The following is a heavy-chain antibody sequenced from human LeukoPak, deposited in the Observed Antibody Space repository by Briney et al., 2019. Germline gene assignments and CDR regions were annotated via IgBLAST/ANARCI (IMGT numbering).Heavy chain of an antibody. D-gene: IGHD5-24*01. CDR2: ISYDGNNK. CDR1: GFTFSNFG. Sequence: GGSLRLSCAASGFTFSNFGMHWVRQAPGKGLEWVAVISYDGNNKYYTDSVKGRFAISRDNAKNTLYLQMNSLRAEDTAVYYCAKQMAVDYFDYWGQGTLVTVSS. CDR3: AKQMAVDYFDY. V-gene: IGHV3-30*18. J-gene: IGHJ4*02.